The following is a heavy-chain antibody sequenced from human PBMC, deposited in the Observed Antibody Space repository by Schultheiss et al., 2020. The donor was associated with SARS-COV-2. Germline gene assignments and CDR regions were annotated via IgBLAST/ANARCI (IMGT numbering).Heavy chain of an antibody. V-gene: IGHV3-11*01. Sequence: GGSLRLSCAASGFTFSDYYMSWIRQAPGKGLEWVSYISSSGSTIYYADSVKGRFTISRDNAKNSLYLQMNSLRAEDTAVYYCARAQGPVYYYYYMDVWGKGTTVTVSS. CDR1: GFTFSDYY. CDR2: ISSSGSTI. J-gene: IGHJ6*03. CDR3: ARAQGPVYYYYYMDV.